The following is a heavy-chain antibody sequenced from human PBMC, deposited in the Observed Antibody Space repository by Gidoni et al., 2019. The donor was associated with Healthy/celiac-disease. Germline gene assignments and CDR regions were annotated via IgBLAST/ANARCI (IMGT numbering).Heavy chain of an antibody. J-gene: IGHJ4*02. D-gene: IGHD3-10*01. CDR2: IRSKAYGGTT. CDR1: EFTVGDYA. CDR3: TRAPAFGRAYFFDY. V-gene: IGHV3-49*04. Sequence: EMQLVESGGGLGQPGRSRRLSCTASEFTVGDYAMSWVRQAPGKGLEWVGFIRSKAYGGTTEYAASVKGRFTISRDDSTSIAYLHMNSLKTVDPAVYYCTRAPAFGRAYFFDYWGQGTLVTVSS.